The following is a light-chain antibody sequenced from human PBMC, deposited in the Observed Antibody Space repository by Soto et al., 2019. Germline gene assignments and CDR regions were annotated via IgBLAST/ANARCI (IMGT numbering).Light chain of an antibody. Sequence: ETVLTQSPATLSLSPGERATLSCRASQSVSSYLAWYQQKPGQAPRLLIYDASNRATGIPARFSGSGSGTDFTLTISGLEPADLGVYYCQQRHNWPITFGQGTRLEIK. CDR2: DAS. CDR3: QQRHNWPIT. J-gene: IGKJ5*01. V-gene: IGKV3-11*01. CDR1: QSVSSY.